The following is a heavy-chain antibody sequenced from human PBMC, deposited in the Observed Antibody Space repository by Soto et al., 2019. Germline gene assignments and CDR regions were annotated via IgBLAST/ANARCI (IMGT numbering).Heavy chain of an antibody. Sequence: SDTLSLTCTVSGGSISSYYWSWIRQPPGKGLEWIGYIYYSGSTNYNPSLKSRVSISVDTSKNQFSLKVSGATAADTAVYYCATSQKGYTWNSFDHWGQGALVTVAS. D-gene: IGHD1-20*01. CDR3: ATSQKGYTWNSFDH. V-gene: IGHV4-59*08. CDR1: GGSISSYY. J-gene: IGHJ4*02. CDR2: IYYSGST.